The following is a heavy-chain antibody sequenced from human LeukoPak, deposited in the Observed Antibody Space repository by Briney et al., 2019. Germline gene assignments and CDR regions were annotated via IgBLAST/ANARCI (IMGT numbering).Heavy chain of an antibody. CDR3: ASLSGSYFGY. CDR1: GFTFSSYE. Sequence: PGGSLRLSCAASGFTFSSYEMNWVRQAPGKGLEWVSYISSSGSTIYYADSVKGRFTISRDNAKNSLYLQMNSLRAEDTAVYYCASLSGSYFGYWGQGTLVTVSS. J-gene: IGHJ4*02. D-gene: IGHD1-26*01. CDR2: ISSSGSTI. V-gene: IGHV3-48*03.